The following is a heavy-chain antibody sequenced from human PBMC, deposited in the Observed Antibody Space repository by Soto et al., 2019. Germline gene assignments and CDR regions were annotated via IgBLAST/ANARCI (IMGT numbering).Heavy chain of an antibody. CDR1: GYTFTSYG. D-gene: IGHD4-4*01. CDR3: AREPLTVTTSNDAFDI. V-gene: IGHV1-18*01. CDR2: ISAYNGNT. Sequence: QVQLVQSGAEVKKPGASVKVSCKASGYTFTSYGISWVRQAPGQGLEWMGWISAYNGNTNYAQKLQGRVTMTTDTXPXXAYMELRSLRSDDTAVYYCAREPLTVTTSNDAFDIWGQGTMVTVSS. J-gene: IGHJ3*02.